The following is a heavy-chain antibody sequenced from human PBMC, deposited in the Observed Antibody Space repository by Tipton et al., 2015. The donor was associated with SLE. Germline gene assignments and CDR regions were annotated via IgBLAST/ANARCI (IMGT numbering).Heavy chain of an antibody. Sequence: GSLRLSCAASGFTFSSYAMSWVRQAPGKGLEWVSGISDSGGSTYYADSVKGRFTVSRDNSKNTLYLQMNSLRAEDTAVYYCAKQTADAYYSSSWYYFDYWGQGTLVTVSS. CDR1: GFTFSSYA. CDR2: ISDSGGST. CDR3: AKQTADAYYSSSWYYFDY. V-gene: IGHV3-23*01. D-gene: IGHD6-13*01. J-gene: IGHJ4*02.